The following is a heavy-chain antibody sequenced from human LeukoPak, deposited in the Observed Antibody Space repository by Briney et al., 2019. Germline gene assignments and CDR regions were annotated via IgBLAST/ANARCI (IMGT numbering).Heavy chain of an antibody. V-gene: IGHV4-38-2*02. D-gene: IGHD3-10*01. CDR2: VYHSGAE. J-gene: IGHJ4*02. Sequence: KTSETLSLTCIVSADAITSHFYWGWIRQSPGEGGKGLEWIASVYHSGAEYVNPSLKSRVTTSVDMSKSQFYLTLTSVTAADTAVYFCARASFASGSYYFDLWGPGTLITVSS. CDR3: ARASFASGSYYFDL. CDR1: ADAITSHFY.